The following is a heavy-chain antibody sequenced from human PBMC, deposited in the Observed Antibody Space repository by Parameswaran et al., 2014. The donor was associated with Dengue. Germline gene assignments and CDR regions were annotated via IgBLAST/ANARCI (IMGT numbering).Heavy chain of an antibody. J-gene: IGHJ4*02. CDR2: INHSGST. CDR3: AMGGIAVPGGFDY. Sequence: RWIRQPPGKGLEWIGEINHSGSTNYNPSLKSRVTISVDKSKNQFSLKLSSVTAADTAVYYCAMGGIAVPGGFDYWGQGTLVTVSS. V-gene: IGHV4-34*01. D-gene: IGHD2-2*01.